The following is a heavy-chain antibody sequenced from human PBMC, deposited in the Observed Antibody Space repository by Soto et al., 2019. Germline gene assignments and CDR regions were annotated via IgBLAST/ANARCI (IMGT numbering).Heavy chain of an antibody. CDR2: INHSGST. CDR1: GGSFSGYY. J-gene: IGHJ5*02. CDR3: ARAPPRYCSSTSCKKNWFDP. D-gene: IGHD2-2*01. Sequence: ETLSLTCAVYGGSFSGYYWSWIRQPPGKGLEWIGEINHSGSTNYNPSLKSRVTISVDTSKNQFSLKLSSVTAADTAVYYCARAPPRYCSSTSCKKNWFDPWGQGTLVTVSS. V-gene: IGHV4-34*01.